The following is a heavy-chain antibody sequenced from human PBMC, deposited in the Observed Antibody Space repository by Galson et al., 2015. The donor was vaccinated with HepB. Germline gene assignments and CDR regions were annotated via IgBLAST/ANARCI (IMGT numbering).Heavy chain of an antibody. Sequence: PALVKPTQTLTLTCTFSGFSLYTSGVAVGWIRQPPGKTLEWLALIYWDDDKRYSPALKNRLTINKDPSKKQVVLTMTNMAPVDTATYYCAHRREGVEMATIFGARWAYDYWGQGTLVTVSS. CDR1: GFSLYTSGVA. CDR3: AHRREGVEMATIFGARWAYDY. CDR2: IYWDDDK. V-gene: IGHV2-5*02. J-gene: IGHJ4*02. D-gene: IGHD5-24*01.